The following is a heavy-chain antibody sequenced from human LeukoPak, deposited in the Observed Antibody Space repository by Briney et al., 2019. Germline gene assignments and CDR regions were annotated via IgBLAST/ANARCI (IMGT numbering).Heavy chain of an antibody. D-gene: IGHD2-15*01. CDR2: ISGYNGNT. CDR3: ASGYCSGGSCHDAFDM. CDR1: VYTVTTYG. J-gene: IGHJ3*02. V-gene: IGHV1-18*01. Sequence: ASVKVSCKPSVYTVTTYGVTWVRQAPGQGLEWVGWISGYNGNTDYAQKLQGRVTMTTDTSTSTAYMELRSLRSDDTAVYYCASGYCSGGSCHDAFDMWGQGTMVIVSS.